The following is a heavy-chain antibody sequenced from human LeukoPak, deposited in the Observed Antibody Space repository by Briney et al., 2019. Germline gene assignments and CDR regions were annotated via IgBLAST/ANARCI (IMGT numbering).Heavy chain of an antibody. J-gene: IGHJ6*04. Sequence: SETLSLTCTVSGGAISSGSYYWSWIRQPAGKRLEWIGRIYTSGSTNYNPSLKSRVTISVDTSKNQFSLKLSSVTAAHTAVSYCARERTTVRGVMSDVWGKGTTVTVSS. CDR3: ARERTTVRGVMSDV. CDR1: GGAISSGSYY. CDR2: IYTSGST. D-gene: IGHD3-10*01. V-gene: IGHV4-61*02.